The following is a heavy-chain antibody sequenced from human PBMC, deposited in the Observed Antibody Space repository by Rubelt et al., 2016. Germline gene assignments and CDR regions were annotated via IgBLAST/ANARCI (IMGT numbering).Heavy chain of an antibody. D-gene: IGHD3-22*01. CDR3: ARDAYSSGPAVD. J-gene: IGHJ4*02. V-gene: IGHV3-21*01. CDR1: GFSFNTYS. CDR2: ISSSSSYI. Sequence: EVQLVESGGGLVKPGGSLRLSCAASGFSFNTYSMNWVRQAPGKGLEWVSSISSSSSYIYYADSVKGRFTISRDNAKNSLYRQMSIRSAEDTAVYYCARDAYSSGPAVDWGQGTLVTVSS.